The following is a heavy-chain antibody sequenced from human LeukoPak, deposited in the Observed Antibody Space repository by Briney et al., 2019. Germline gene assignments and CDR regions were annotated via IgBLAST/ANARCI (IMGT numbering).Heavy chain of an antibody. V-gene: IGHV4-30-2*01. CDR3: AVEDTSMVHVV. CDR1: GGSISTGGLS. D-gene: IGHD5-18*01. Sequence: SETLSLTCAVSGGSISTGGLSWSWVRQPPGKGLEWIGYISHSGITYYNPSLKSRVTISVDRSKNHFSLKLTSVTAADTAVYYCAVEDTSMVHVVWGQGTLVTVSS. CDR2: ISHSGIT. J-gene: IGHJ4*02.